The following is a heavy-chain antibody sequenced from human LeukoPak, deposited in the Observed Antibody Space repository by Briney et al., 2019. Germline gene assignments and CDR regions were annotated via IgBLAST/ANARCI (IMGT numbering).Heavy chain of an antibody. CDR1: GFTFSSYS. CDR3: ARDLYSSGWYGDAFDI. CDR2: ISSSSSYI. D-gene: IGHD6-19*01. Sequence: GGSLRLSCAGAGFTFSSYSMNWVRQAPGKGLEWVSSISSSSSYIYYADSVKGRFTISRDNAKNSLYLQMNSLRAEDTAVYYCARDLYSSGWYGDAFDIWGQGTMVTVSS. V-gene: IGHV3-21*01. J-gene: IGHJ3*02.